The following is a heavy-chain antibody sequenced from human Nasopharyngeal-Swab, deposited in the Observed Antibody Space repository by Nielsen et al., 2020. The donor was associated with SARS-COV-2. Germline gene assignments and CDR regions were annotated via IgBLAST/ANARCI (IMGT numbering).Heavy chain of an antibody. Sequence: GGSLRLSCAASGFTFSSYAMSWVRQAPGKGLEWVSAISGSGGSTYYADSVKGRFTISRDNSKNTLYLQMNSLRAEDTAVYYCAKEASNPVMVYAARVGSDDAFDIWGQGTMVTVSS. CDR3: AKEASNPVMVYAARVGSDDAFDI. J-gene: IGHJ3*02. V-gene: IGHV3-23*01. CDR1: GFTFSSYA. CDR2: ISGSGGST. D-gene: IGHD2-8*01.